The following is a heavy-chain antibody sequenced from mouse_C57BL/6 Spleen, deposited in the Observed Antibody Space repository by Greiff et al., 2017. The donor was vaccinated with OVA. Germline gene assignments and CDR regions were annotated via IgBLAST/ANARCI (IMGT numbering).Heavy chain of an antibody. CDR1: GFSLTSYG. D-gene: IGHD5-5*01. CDR2: IWSGGST. V-gene: IGHV2-2*01. CDR3: ARGQSLLPGPFAY. Sequence: VKLMESGPGLVQPSQSLSITCTVSGFSLTSYGVHWVRQSPGKGLEWLGVIWSGGSTDYNAAFIYRLSISKDNSKSQVFFQMNILQADDPAIYYCARGQSLLPGPFAYWGQGTLVTVSA. J-gene: IGHJ3*01.